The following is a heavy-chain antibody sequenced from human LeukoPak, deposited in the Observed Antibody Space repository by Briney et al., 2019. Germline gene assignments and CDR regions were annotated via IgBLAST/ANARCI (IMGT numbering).Heavy chain of an antibody. CDR1: GFTFSNYA. Sequence: GGSLRLSCAASGFTFSNYAIHWVRQAPGKGLEWVALIWYDGSEKFYADSVKGRFTISRDNSKNTLYLQMNSLRAADRAVYYCARGRSSGWPYYFDYWGQGTLVTVSS. CDR2: IWYDGSEK. V-gene: IGHV3-33*01. J-gene: IGHJ4*02. D-gene: IGHD6-19*01. CDR3: ARGRSSGWPYYFDY.